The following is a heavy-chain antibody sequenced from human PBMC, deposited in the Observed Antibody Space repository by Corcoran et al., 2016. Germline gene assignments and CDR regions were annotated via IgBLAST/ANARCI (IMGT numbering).Heavy chain of an antibody. D-gene: IGHD1-1*01. CDR3: ARELERGNSDEYFDY. V-gene: IGHV4-39*07. J-gene: IGHJ4*02. Sequence: QLQLQESGPGLVKPSETLSLTCTVSGGSISSSSYYWGWIRQHPGKGLEWIGYIYYSGSTYYNPSLKSRVTISVDTSKNQFSLKLSSVTAADTAVYYCARELERGNSDEYFDYWGQGTLVTVSS. CDR1: GGSISSSSYY. CDR2: IYYSGST.